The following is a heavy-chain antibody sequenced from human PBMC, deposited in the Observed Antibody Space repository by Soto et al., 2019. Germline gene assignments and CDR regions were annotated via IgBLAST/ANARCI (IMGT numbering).Heavy chain of an antibody. V-gene: IGHV5-10-1*01. D-gene: IGHD3-22*01. CDR2: IDPSDSYT. Sequence: GESLKISCKGSGYSFTSYWISWVRQMPGKGLEWMGRIDPSDSYTNYSPSFQGHVTILADKSISTAYLQWSGLKSSDTAMYYCARLRYYRSGYPVTTLPDYYYGMDVWGQGTTVTVS. J-gene: IGHJ6*02. CDR1: GYSFTSYW. CDR3: ARLRYYRSGYPVTTLPDYYYGMDV.